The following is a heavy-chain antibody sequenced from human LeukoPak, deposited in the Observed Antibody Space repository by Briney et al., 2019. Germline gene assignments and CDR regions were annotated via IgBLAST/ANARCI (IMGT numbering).Heavy chain of an antibody. CDR3: AIGWGIAAAGTGVLDY. Sequence: SETLSLTCAVYGGSFSGYYWSWIRQPPGKGLEWIGEINHSGSTNYNPSLKSRVTISVDTSKNQFSLKLSSVTAADTAVYYCAIGWGIAAAGTGVLDYWGQGTLVTVSS. CDR1: GGSFSGYY. V-gene: IGHV4-34*01. CDR2: INHSGST. D-gene: IGHD6-13*01. J-gene: IGHJ4*02.